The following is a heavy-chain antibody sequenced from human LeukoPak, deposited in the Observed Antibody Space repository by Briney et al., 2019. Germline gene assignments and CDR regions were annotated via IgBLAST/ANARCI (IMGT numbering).Heavy chain of an antibody. V-gene: IGHV4-4*07. J-gene: IGHJ4*02. D-gene: IGHD5-18*01. CDR1: GGSISSYY. CDR2: IYTSGST. CDR3: ARELIVDTAMVYYFDY. Sequence: SETLSLTCTVSGGSISSYYWSWLRQPAGKGLEWIGRIYTSGSTNYNPSLKSRVTMSVDTSKNQFSLKLSSVTAADTAVYYCARELIVDTAMVYYFDYWGQGTLVTVSS.